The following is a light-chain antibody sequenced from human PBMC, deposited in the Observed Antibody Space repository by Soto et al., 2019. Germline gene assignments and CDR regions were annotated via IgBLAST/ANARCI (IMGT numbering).Light chain of an antibody. CDR1: SSDVGGYNY. J-gene: IGLJ3*02. Sequence: QSVLTQPASVSGSPGQSITISCTGTSSDVGGYNYVSWFQQHPGKAPKLKIYEVSNRPSGVSNRLSGSKSGNTASLTSSELQAEDEADYYCTSFTTISTWVFGGGTKLTVL. CDR3: TSFTTISTWV. V-gene: IGLV2-14*01. CDR2: EVS.